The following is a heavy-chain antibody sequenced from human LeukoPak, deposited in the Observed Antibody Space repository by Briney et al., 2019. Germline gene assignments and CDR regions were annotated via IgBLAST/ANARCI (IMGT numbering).Heavy chain of an antibody. Sequence: GGSLRLSCAASGFTFSSYAMSWVRQAPGKGLEWVSAISGSGGSTYYADSVKGRFTISRDNSKNTLYLRMNSLRAEDTAVYYCAKPVVVAATLNWFDPWGQGTLVTVSS. D-gene: IGHD2-15*01. J-gene: IGHJ5*02. CDR3: AKPVVVAATLNWFDP. CDR2: ISGSGGST. CDR1: GFTFSSYA. V-gene: IGHV3-23*01.